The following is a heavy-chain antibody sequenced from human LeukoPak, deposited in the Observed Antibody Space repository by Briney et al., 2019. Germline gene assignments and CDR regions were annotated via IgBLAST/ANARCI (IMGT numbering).Heavy chain of an antibody. D-gene: IGHD5-12*01. V-gene: IGHV4-39*01. CDR1: GGSISCSSCY. Sequence: PSATMFFSRAVSGGSISCSSCYWGRIRQPPRKGMEWIGSIYYSGGTYYHPSLKTRVTISVDTSKNQFSLNVSSVTAADTAVYYCARSSAYSGFDSGLYYIDYWGHGTLVTVSS. J-gene: IGHJ4*01. CDR3: ARSSAYSGFDSGLYYIDY. CDR2: IYYSGGT.